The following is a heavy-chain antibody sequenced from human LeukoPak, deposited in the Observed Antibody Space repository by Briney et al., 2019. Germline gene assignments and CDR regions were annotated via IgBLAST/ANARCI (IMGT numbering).Heavy chain of an antibody. J-gene: IGHJ4*02. CDR3: ARGYYGGAVDS. CDR2: ISGSGGST. CDR1: GFTFSIYS. D-gene: IGHD3-10*01. V-gene: IGHV3-23*01. Sequence: GGSPRLSCAASGFTFSIYSMNWVRQAPGKGLEWVSAISGSGGSTYYADSVKGRFTISRDNSKNTLYLQMNSLRAEDTAVYYCARGYYGGAVDSWGQGILVIVSS.